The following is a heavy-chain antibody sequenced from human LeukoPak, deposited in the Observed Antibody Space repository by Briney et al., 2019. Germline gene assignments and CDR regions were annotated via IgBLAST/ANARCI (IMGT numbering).Heavy chain of an antibody. CDR1: GYTFTSYY. J-gene: IGHJ4*02. CDR3: ARVSRVDILTGPYFDY. CDR2: INPSGGST. Sequence: ASVKVSCKASGYTFTSYYMHWVRQAPGQGLERMGIINPSGGSTSYAQKFQGRVTMTRDTSTSTVYMELSSLRSEDTAVYYCARVSRVDILTGPYFDYWGQGTLVTVSS. D-gene: IGHD3-9*01. V-gene: IGHV1-46*01.